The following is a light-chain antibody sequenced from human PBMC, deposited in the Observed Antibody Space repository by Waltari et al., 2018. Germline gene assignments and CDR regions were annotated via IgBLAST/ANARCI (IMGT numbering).Light chain of an antibody. V-gene: IGKV3-20*01. J-gene: IGKJ1*01. CDR1: QSVSSNY. CDR2: GAS. CDR3: QQYGSSPRT. Sequence: EIVLTQSPGTLSLSPGERATLSCGASQSVSSNYLAWYQQKPGQAPRLLMYGASSRATGIPDRFSGSGSGTDFTLTISRLEPEDSAVYYCQQYGSSPRTFGQGTKVEIK.